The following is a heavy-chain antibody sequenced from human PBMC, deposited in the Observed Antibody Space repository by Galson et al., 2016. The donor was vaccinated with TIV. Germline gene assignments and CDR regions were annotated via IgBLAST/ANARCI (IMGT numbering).Heavy chain of an antibody. CDR3: AKDIGGGNYFYYYMDV. J-gene: IGHJ6*03. D-gene: IGHD3-16*01. Sequence: LRLSCAVSGFTFDDYAMHWVRQAPGKGLEWVSLISWDGGNRFYADSVKGRFNISRDNSKNSLYLQMNSPRAEDSALYYCAKDIGGGNYFYYYMDVWGKGTTVTGTS. CDR1: GFTFDDYA. CDR2: ISWDGGNR. V-gene: IGHV3-43D*04.